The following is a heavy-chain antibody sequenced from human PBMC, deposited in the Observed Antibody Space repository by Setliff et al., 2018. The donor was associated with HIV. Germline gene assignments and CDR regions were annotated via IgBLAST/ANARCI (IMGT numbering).Heavy chain of an antibody. CDR2: VNSDGSRT. J-gene: IGHJ3*02. CDR3: ARPVEIGRHPVADLRDAFDI. Sequence: PGGSLRLSCAASGFTFSSYWMHWVRQVPGKGLVWVSSVNSDGSRTVYADSVKGRFTISRDNAKNMFYLQMNSVRVEDTAVYYCARPVEIGRHPVADLRDAFDIWGQGTMVTVSS. D-gene: IGHD6-19*01. V-gene: IGHV3-74*01. CDR1: GFTFSSYW.